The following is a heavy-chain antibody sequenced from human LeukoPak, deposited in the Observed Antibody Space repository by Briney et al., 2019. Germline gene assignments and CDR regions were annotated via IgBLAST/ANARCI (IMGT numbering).Heavy chain of an antibody. CDR3: ARDSYYDSSGFTFDI. V-gene: IGHV3-48*01. CDR2: ISSSSSTI. D-gene: IGHD3-22*01. Sequence: AGGSLRLSCAASGFTFSSYSTNWVRQAPGKGLEWVSYISSSSSTIYYADSVKGRFTISRDNAKNSLYLQMNSLRAEDTAVYYCARDSYYDSSGFTFDIWGQGTMVTVSS. CDR1: GFTFSSYS. J-gene: IGHJ3*02.